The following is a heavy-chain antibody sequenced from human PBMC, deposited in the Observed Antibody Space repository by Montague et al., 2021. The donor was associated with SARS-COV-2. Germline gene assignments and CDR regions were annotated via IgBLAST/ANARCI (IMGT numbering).Heavy chain of an antibody. D-gene: IGHD2-2*01. V-gene: IGHV4-34*01. CDR3: ARHLAISGPAAVSDY. Sequence: SETLSLTCAVYGGSFSGYYWSWIRQPPGKGLERVGTIHYSGITYYNPSLKSRVTISVDTSRNQFSLKLSSVTAADTAIYYCARHLAISGPAAVSDYWGQGTLVTVSS. CDR2: IHYSGIT. CDR1: GGSFSGYY. J-gene: IGHJ4*02.